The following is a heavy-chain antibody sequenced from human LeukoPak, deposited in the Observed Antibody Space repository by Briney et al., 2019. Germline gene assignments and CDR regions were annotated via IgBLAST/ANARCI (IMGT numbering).Heavy chain of an antibody. J-gene: IGHJ3*02. V-gene: IGHV1-18*01. CDR2: ISAYNGNT. CDR1: GYTFTSYG. CDR3: ARGSWIQLPADAFDI. Sequence: ASVKVSCKASGYTFTSYGISWVRQAPGQGLEWMGWISAYNGNTNYAQNLQGRVTMTTDTSTSTAYMDLRSLRSDDTAVYYCARGSWIQLPADAFDIWGQGTMVTVSS. D-gene: IGHD5-18*01.